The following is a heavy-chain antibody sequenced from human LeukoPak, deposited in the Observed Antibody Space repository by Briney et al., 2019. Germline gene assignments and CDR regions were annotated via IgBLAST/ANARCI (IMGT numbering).Heavy chain of an antibody. CDR3: ARGVKTIAARPPYFDY. V-gene: IGHV3-21*06. D-gene: IGHD6-6*01. CDR2: ISSGSSYI. J-gene: IGHJ4*02. Sequence: GSLRLSCAASGFTFSSYAMSWVRQTPVKGLEWVSSISSGSSYIYYADSVKGRFTISRDNAKNTLYLQMNSLRAEDTAVYYCARGVKTIAARPPYFDYWGQGTLVTVSS. CDR1: GFTFSSYA.